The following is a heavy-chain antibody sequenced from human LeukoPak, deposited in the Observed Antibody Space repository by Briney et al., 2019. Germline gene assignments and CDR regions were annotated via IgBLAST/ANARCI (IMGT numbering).Heavy chain of an antibody. CDR2: ISSSSSTI. D-gene: IGHD2-2*01. Sequence: GGSLRLSCAASGFTFSSYSMNWVRQAPGKGLEWVSYISSSSSTIYYADSVKGRFTISRDNAKNSLYLQMNSLRAEDTAVYYCARGIVVVPAAIGYWGQGTLVTVSS. CDR3: ARGIVVVPAAIGY. CDR1: GFTFSSYS. J-gene: IGHJ4*02. V-gene: IGHV3-48*01.